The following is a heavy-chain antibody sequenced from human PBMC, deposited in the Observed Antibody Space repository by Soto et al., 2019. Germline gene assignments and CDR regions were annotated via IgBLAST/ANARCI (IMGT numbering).Heavy chain of an antibody. CDR3: AKDSSIFGVVTPPDAFDI. Sequence: ESGGGLVQPGRSLRLSCAASGFTFDDYAMHWVRQAPGKGLEWVSGISWNSGSIGYADSVKGRFTISRDNAKNSLYLQMNSLRAEDTALYYCAKDSSIFGVVTPPDAFDIWGQGTMVTVSS. D-gene: IGHD3-3*01. CDR2: ISWNSGSI. CDR1: GFTFDDYA. J-gene: IGHJ3*02. V-gene: IGHV3-9*01.